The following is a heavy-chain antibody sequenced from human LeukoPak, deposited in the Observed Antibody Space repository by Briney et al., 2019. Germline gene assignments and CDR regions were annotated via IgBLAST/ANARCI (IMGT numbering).Heavy chain of an antibody. J-gene: IGHJ4*02. CDR2: INSDGSST. CDR1: GFTFSNYW. D-gene: IGHD1-26*01. Sequence: GGSLRLSCATSGFTFSNYWMHWVRQAPGKGLVWVSRINSDGSSTTYVDSVKGRFTISRDNAKNTLYLQVNSLRAEDTAVYYCASSSGSPYYFDYWGQGTLVTVSS. CDR3: ASSSGSPYYFDY. V-gene: IGHV3-74*01.